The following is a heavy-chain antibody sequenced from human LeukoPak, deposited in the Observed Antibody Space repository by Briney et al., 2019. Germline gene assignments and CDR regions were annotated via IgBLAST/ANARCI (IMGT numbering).Heavy chain of an antibody. CDR1: GGSFSGYY. V-gene: IGHV4-34*01. Sequence: KPSETLSLTCAVYGGSFSGYYWSWIRQPPGKGPEWIGEINHSGSTNYNPSLKSRVTISVDTSKNQFSLKLSSVTAADTAVYYCARSKRITMVRGVIFYFDYWGQGTLVTVSS. J-gene: IGHJ4*02. CDR2: INHSGST. D-gene: IGHD3-10*01. CDR3: ARSKRITMVRGVIFYFDY.